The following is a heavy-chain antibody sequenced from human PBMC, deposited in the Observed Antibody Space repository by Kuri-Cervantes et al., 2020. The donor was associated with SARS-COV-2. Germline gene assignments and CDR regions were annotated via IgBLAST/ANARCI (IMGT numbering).Heavy chain of an antibody. J-gene: IGHJ6*02. D-gene: IGHD3-22*01. CDR1: GFTFSSYG. Sequence: GESLKISCEASGFTFSSYGMHWVRQAPGKGLEWVSSLTSTEGLAYYADSVRGRFTISRDNSRNILFLQMSSLRVEDSAVYYCAKALPLGHQSYYPMDVCGQGATVTVSS. V-gene: IGHV3-23*01. CDR3: AKALPLGHQSYYPMDV. CDR2: LTSTEGLA.